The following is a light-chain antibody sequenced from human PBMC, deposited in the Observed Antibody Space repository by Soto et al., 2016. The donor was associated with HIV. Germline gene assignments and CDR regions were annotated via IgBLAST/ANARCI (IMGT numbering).Light chain of an antibody. CDR2: AAS. V-gene: IGKV1-8*01. CDR3: QQYYSYPRT. CDR1: QGISSY. Sequence: AIRMTQSPSSFSASTGDRVTITCRASQGISSYLAWYQQKPGKAPKLLIYAASTLRSGVPSRFSGSGSGTDFTLTISCLQFEDFATYYCQQYYSYPRTFGQGTKVEIK. J-gene: IGKJ1*01.